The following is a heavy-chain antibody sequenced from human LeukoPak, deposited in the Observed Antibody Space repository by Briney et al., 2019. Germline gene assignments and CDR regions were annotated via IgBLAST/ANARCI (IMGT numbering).Heavy chain of an antibody. Sequence: PGGSLRLSCAASGFAVSSNYMSWVRQAPGKGLEWVSVIYSGGSTYYADSVKGRFTISRDNSKNTLYLQMNSLRAEDTAVYYCARAMDTAMAGNFDYWGQGTLVTVSS. D-gene: IGHD5-18*01. CDR2: IYSGGST. CDR1: GFAVSSNY. V-gene: IGHV3-66*01. J-gene: IGHJ4*02. CDR3: ARAMDTAMAGNFDY.